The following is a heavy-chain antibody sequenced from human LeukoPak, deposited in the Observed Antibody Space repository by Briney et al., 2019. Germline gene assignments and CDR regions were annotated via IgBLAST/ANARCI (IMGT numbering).Heavy chain of an antibody. Sequence: GGSLRLSCTASGFTFGDYSMSWFRQAPGKGLEWVGFIRSKASGGTTEYAASVKGRFTISRDDSKSIAYLQMNSLKTEDTALYSCTACSGWYVGEFDYWGQGTLVTVSS. D-gene: IGHD6-19*01. CDR3: TACSGWYVGEFDY. CDR2: IRSKASGGTT. CDR1: GFTFGDYS. J-gene: IGHJ4*02. V-gene: IGHV3-49*03.